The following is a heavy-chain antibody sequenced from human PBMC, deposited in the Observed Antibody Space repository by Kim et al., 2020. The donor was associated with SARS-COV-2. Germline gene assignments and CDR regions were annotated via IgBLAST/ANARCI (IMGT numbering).Heavy chain of an antibody. V-gene: IGHV6-1*01. J-gene: IGHJ3*01. CDR3: ARALHSERDAFDV. D-gene: IGHD4-4*01. Sequence: DYGISVKGRITINVDTSKNQFSLQLNSVTPEDTAIYYCARALHSERDAFDVWGQGTVVALSS.